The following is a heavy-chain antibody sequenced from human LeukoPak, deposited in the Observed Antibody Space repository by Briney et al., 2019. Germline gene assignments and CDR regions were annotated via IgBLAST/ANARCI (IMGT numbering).Heavy chain of an antibody. CDR1: GGSISSYY. CDR2: IYYSGST. Sequence: SETLSLTCTVSGGSISSYYWSWIRQPPGKGLEWIGYIYYSGSTNYNPSLKSRVTISVDTSKNQFSLKLSSVTAADTAVYYCARHTSDSSSWYALFDYWGQGTLVTVSS. D-gene: IGHD6-13*01. CDR3: ARHTSDSSSWYALFDY. J-gene: IGHJ4*02. V-gene: IGHV4-59*08.